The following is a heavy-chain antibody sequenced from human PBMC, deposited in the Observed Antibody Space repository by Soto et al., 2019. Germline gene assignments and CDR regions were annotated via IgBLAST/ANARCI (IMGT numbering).Heavy chain of an antibody. D-gene: IGHD3-22*01. J-gene: IGHJ3*02. V-gene: IGHV3-7*05. CDR3: ARGTYYYDSSGYYDAFDI. Sequence: EVQLVESGGGLVQPGGSLRLSCAASGFTFSSYWMSWVRQAPGKGLEWVANIKQDGSEKYYVDSVKGRFTISRDNAKNSLYVQMNSPRAEDTAVYYCARGTYYYDSSGYYDAFDIWGQGTMVTVSS. CDR2: IKQDGSEK. CDR1: GFTFSSYW.